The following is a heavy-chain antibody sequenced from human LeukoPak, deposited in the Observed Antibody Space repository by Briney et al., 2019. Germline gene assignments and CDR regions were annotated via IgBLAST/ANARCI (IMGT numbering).Heavy chain of an antibody. Sequence: SGGPLRLSCAASGFTFSSFAMSWVRQAPGKGLEWVSTFSGSGGSTYYADSVKGRFSISRDNSKNTLYLQMNSLRAEDTAAYYCARSGLNRFDYWGQGTLVTVSS. J-gene: IGHJ4*02. CDR2: FSGSGGST. V-gene: IGHV3-23*01. D-gene: IGHD2-15*01. CDR3: ARSGLNRFDY. CDR1: GFTFSSFA.